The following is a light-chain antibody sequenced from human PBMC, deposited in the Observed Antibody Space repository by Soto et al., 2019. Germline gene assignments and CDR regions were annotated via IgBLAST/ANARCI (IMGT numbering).Light chain of an antibody. V-gene: IGLV1-44*01. CDR1: TSNIESHS. Sequence: QSVLTQPPSASGTPGQRIIISRSGSTSNIESHSVNWFQLVPGTAPRLLNITTNQRPPGVPDRFSGSKSGASAALAISGLQSEDEADYYCSSYTCSSTYVFGTGTNVTVL. CDR2: TTN. J-gene: IGLJ1*01. CDR3: SSYTCSSTYV.